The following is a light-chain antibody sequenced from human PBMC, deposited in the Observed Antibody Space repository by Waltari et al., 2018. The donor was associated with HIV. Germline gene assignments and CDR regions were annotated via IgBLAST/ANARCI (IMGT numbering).Light chain of an antibody. CDR3: HSYAGSNTLGV. Sequence: QSALTQPPSASGSPGQSVTISCTGTSSDVGGYNYVSWYQQHPGRAPKLIIYEVTLRPCGVPDRCSGSKSGNPAALIVSGLQAEDEADYYGHSYAGSNTLGVFGGGTKLTVL. V-gene: IGLV2-8*01. CDR2: EVT. J-gene: IGLJ3*02. CDR1: SSDVGGYNY.